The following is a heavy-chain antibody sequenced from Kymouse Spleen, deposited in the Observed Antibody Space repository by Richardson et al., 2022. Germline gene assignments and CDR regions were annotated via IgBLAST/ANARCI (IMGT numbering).Heavy chain of an antibody. V-gene: IGHV6-1*01. D-gene: IGHD6-19*01. J-gene: IGHJ6*02. CDR1: GDSVSSNSAA. CDR3: ARGPEQWLDGYYYYYGMDV. Sequence: QVQLQQSGPGLVKPSQTLSLTCAISGDSVSSNSAAWNWIRQSPSRGLEWLGRTYYRSKWYNDYAVSVKSRITINPDTSKNQFSLQLNSVTPEDTAVYYCARGPEQWLDGYYYYYGMDVWGQGTTVTVSS. CDR2: TYYRSKWYN.